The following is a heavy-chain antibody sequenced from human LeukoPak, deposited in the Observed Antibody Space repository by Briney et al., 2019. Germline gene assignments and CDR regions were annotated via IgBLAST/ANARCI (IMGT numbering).Heavy chain of an antibody. CDR2: IKEDGSEK. D-gene: IGHD2-15*01. V-gene: IGHV3-7*01. CDR1: GFTFSSYW. Sequence: GGSLRLSCAASGFTFSSYWMSWVRQAPGKGLEWVANIKEDGSEKKYVDSVKDRFTISRDNTKNSVYLQMSGLRVDDTAIYYCARDKEGGSNDHWGQGTLVTVSS. CDR3: ARDKEGGSNDH. J-gene: IGHJ4*02.